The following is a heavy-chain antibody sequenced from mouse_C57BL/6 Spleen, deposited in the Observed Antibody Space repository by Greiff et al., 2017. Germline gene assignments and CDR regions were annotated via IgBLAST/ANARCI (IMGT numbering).Heavy chain of an antibody. CDR1: GYSITSGYY. CDR3: ARAAHRYAMDY. CDR2: ISYDGSN. D-gene: IGHD3-2*02. Sequence: EVQLQQSGPGLVKPSQSLSLTCSVTGYSITSGYYWNWIRQFPGNKLEWMGYISYDGSNNYNPSLKNRISITRDTSKNQFFLKLNSVTTEDTATYYCARAAHRYAMDYWGQGTSVTVSS. J-gene: IGHJ4*01. V-gene: IGHV3-6*01.